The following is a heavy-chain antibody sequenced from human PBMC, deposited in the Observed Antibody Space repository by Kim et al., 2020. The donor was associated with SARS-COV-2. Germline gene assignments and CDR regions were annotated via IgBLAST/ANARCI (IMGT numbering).Heavy chain of an antibody. Sequence: SETLSLTCAVYGGSFSGYYWSWIRQPPGKGLEWIGEINHSGSTNYNPSLKSRVTISVDTSKNQFSLKLSSVTAADTAVYYCARGVRRPAKYYDILTGPSVGIRFDPWGQGTLVTVSS. J-gene: IGHJ5*02. CDR1: GGSFSGYY. CDR3: ARGVRRPAKYYDILTGPSVGIRFDP. D-gene: IGHD3-9*01. CDR2: INHSGST. V-gene: IGHV4-34*01.